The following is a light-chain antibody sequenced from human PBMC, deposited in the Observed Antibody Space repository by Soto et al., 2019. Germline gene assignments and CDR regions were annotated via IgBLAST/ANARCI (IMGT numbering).Light chain of an antibody. J-gene: IGKJ4*01. CDR1: QSVSNNY. CDR3: QQVSGYPLN. V-gene: IGKV3-20*01. CDR2: GAS. Sequence: EIMLTQSPGTLSLSPGERATLSCRASQSVSNNYLAWYQQKPGQAPRLLIYGASNRATGIPDRFSGSASGTEFTLTISSLQPEDFATYYCQQVSGYPLNFGGGTKVDI.